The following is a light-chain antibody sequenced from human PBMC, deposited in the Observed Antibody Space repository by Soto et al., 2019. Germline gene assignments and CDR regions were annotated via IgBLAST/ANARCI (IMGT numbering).Light chain of an antibody. J-gene: IGLJ1*01. CDR2: EVS. V-gene: IGLV2-14*01. Sequence: QSALTQPASLSGSPGQSITISCTVTSSDIGGYNYVSWYQQHPGKVPKLMIYEVSYRPSGVSNRFSGSKSGNTASLTISGLPAEDEADYYCSSYTSSSTLVFGPGTKLTVL. CDR1: SSDIGGYNY. CDR3: SSYTSSSTLV.